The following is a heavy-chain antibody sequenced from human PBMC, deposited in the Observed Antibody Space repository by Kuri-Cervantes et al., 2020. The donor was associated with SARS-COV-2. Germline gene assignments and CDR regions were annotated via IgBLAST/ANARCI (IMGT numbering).Heavy chain of an antibody. CDR2: IYYSGST. V-gene: IGHV4-59*01. CDR1: GGSISSYY. Sequence: SETLSLTCTVSGGSISSYYWSWIRQPPGKGLEWIGYIYYSGSTNYHPSLKSRVTISVDTSKNQFSLKLSSVTAADTAVYYCARVTRAGAAAFRWDYMDVWGKGTTVTVSS. CDR3: ARVTRAGAAAFRWDYMDV. J-gene: IGHJ6*03. D-gene: IGHD6-13*01.